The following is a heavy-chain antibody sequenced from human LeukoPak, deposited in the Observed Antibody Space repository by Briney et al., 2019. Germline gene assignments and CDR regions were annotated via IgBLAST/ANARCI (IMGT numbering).Heavy chain of an antibody. CDR1: GFTSSDYY. V-gene: IGHV3-11*01. CDR3: AKDRLGALRYFDS. D-gene: IGHD1-26*01. J-gene: IGHJ4*02. Sequence: PRRSLRPSCAASGFTSSDYYTSWIRQAHGKGRGWGAYISSSGGTTYYAASVTGRFTTSRDNSMNTLYLQMHSLRAEDTAVYSCAKDRLGALRYFDSWGREPWSPSPQ. CDR2: ISSSGGTT.